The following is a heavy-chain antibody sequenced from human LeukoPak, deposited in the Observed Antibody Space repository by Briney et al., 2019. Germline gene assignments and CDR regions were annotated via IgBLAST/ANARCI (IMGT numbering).Heavy chain of an antibody. CDR2: IKQDGSER. V-gene: IGHV3-7*01. CDR1: GFTFSTSW. Sequence: GGSLRLSCAASGFTFSTSWMAWVRQAPGEGLEWVANIKQDGSERFYVDSVKGRFTISRDNDKNSLSLQMNSLRAEDTAVYYCAKDTVGAPDYWGQGTLVTVSS. J-gene: IGHJ4*02. CDR3: AKDTVGAPDY. D-gene: IGHD1-26*01.